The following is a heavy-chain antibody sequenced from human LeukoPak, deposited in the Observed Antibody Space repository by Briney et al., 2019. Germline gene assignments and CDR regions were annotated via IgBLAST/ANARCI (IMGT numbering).Heavy chain of an antibody. Sequence: SVKVSCKASGRTLSNYAINWVRQAPGQGLEWMGRINTAVGTADYAQKFQGRVTGNADKSTTTAYMEATSLRSEDTAVYYCAFYYYESRGYYLDYFEYWGQGTLVTVSS. CDR1: GRTLSNYA. CDR2: INTAVGTA. CDR3: AFYYYESRGYYLDYFEY. J-gene: IGHJ4*02. V-gene: IGHV1-69*04. D-gene: IGHD3-22*01.